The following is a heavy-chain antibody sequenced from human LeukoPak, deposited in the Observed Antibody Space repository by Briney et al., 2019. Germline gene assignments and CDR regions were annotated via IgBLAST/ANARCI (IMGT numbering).Heavy chain of an antibody. CDR3: AKDRCDSGSYCRGPAFDY. D-gene: IGHD1-26*01. CDR2: INGRGGST. V-gene: IGHV3-23*01. Sequence: PGGSLRLSCAASGFTFSSYAMSWVRQAPGKGLEWVSTINGRGGSTYYADSVKGRFTISRDNSMNRLYLQMTSLTADATAVYYFAKDRCDSGSYCRGPAFDYWSQGTLVVTVSS. J-gene: IGHJ4*02. CDR1: GFTFSSYA.